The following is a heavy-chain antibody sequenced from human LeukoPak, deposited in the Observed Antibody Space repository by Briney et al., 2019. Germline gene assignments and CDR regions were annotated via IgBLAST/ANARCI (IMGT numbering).Heavy chain of an antibody. CDR2: IYSGTI. CDR3: ARRAGAYSHPYDY. J-gene: IGHJ4*02. V-gene: IGHV3-53*01. CDR1: GFTVSSNS. Sequence: GGSLRLSSTVSGFTVSSNSMSWVRRAPGKGLEWVSFIYSGTIHYSDSVKGRFTISRDNSKNTLYLQMNSLRAEDTAVYYCARRAGAYSHPYDYWGQGTLVTVSS. D-gene: IGHD4/OR15-4a*01.